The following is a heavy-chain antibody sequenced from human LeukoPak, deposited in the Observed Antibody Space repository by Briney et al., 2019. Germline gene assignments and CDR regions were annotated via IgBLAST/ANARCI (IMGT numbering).Heavy chain of an antibody. Sequence: SETLSLTCTVSGGSISSGGYYWSWIRQHPGKGLERIGYIYYSGSTYYNPSLKSRVTISVDTSKNQFSLKLSSVTAADTAVYYCARDGGYYDSSGYPRQTFDYWGQGTLVTVSS. D-gene: IGHD3-22*01. V-gene: IGHV4-31*03. CDR1: GGSISSGGYY. CDR2: IYYSGST. J-gene: IGHJ4*02. CDR3: ARDGGYYDSSGYPRQTFDY.